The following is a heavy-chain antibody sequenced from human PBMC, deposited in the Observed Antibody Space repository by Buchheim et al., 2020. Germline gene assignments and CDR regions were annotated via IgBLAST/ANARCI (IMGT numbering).Heavy chain of an antibody. J-gene: IGHJ4*02. CDR3: ARLTGGPDHFDY. CDR2: MYYSGST. D-gene: IGHD3-9*01. V-gene: IGHV4-39*01. Sequence: QLQLQESGPGLVKPSETLSLTCTVPGGSISSSSSYWGWIRQPPGKGLEWIGSMYYSGSTYYNPSLTRRATISVATPKNQFSLRLSSVTAADTAEYYCARLTGGPDHFDYWGQGTL. CDR1: GGSISSSSSY.